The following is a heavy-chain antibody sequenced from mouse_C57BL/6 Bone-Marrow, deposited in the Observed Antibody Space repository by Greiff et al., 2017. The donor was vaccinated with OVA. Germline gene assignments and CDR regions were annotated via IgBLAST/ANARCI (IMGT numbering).Heavy chain of an antibody. CDR2: IDHTNDYT. CDR3: TRGYYFDY. Sequence: QVQLQQSGAELARPGASVKMSCKASGYTFTSYTIHWVKQRPGQGLEWIGYIDHTNDYTNYNQKFKGKATLTADKSSSTAYMQLSSLTSDDSSVYYCTRGYYFDYWGQGTTLTVSS. V-gene: IGHV1-4*01. J-gene: IGHJ2*01. CDR1: GYTFTSYT.